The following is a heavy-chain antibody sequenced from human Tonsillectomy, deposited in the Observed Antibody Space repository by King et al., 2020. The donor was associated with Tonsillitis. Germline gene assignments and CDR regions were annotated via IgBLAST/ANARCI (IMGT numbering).Heavy chain of an antibody. CDR3: ARGPVVTPVGYFYYSMDV. D-gene: IGHD4-23*01. J-gene: IGHJ6*02. CDR2: IYHTGST. V-gene: IGHV4-30-2*01. CDR1: GASISSGGYS. Sequence: QLQESDSGLVKPSQTLSLTCAVSGASISSGGYSWSWIRQPPGKGLEWIGYIYHTGSTYYKPSLKSRVTISVDRSKNQFSLKLNSVTAADTAVYYCARGPVVTPVGYFYYSMDVWGQGTTVTVSS.